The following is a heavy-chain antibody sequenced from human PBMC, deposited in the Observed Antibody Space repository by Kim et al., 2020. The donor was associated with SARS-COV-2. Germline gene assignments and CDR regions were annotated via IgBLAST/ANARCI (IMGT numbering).Heavy chain of an antibody. CDR2: IYYSGST. Sequence: SETLSLTCTVSGGSVSSGSYYWSWIRQPPGKGLEWIGYIYYSGSTNYNPSLKSRVTISVDTSKNQFSLKLSSVTGADTAVYYCARLGEGAYNWFDPWGQGTLVTVSS. CDR1: GGSVSSGSYY. V-gene: IGHV4-61*01. CDR3: ARLGEGAYNWFDP. D-gene: IGHD3-10*01. J-gene: IGHJ5*02.